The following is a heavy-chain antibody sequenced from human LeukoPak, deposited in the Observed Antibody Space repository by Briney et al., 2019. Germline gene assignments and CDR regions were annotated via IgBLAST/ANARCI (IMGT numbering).Heavy chain of an antibody. D-gene: IGHD3-16*02. V-gene: IGHV4-39*07. J-gene: IGHJ4*02. CDR3: AREGPIWGNYRPFDY. CDR2: IYYSGST. Sequence: SETLSLTCTVSGGSISSSSYYWGWIRQPPGKGLEWIGSIYYSGSTNYNPSLKSRVTISVDTSKNQFSLKLSSVTAADTAVYYCAREGPIWGNYRPFDYWGQGTLVTVSS. CDR1: GGSISSSSYY.